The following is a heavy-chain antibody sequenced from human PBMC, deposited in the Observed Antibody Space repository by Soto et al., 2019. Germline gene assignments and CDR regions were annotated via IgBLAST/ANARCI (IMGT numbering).Heavy chain of an antibody. J-gene: IGHJ4*02. CDR3: ARDKGYCSDTSCPDFDY. V-gene: IGHV1-69*04. CDR1: GGTLSRYI. D-gene: IGHD2-15*01. CDR2: VIPNLGVT. Sequence: SVQVSCKASGGTLSRYIFSWLRQAPGQGLEWMGRVIPNLGVTNYAKKFQGRFTIVVDTSTSTAYMELNSLRYEDTAVYYCARDKGYCSDTSCPDFDYWGQGTLVTVSS.